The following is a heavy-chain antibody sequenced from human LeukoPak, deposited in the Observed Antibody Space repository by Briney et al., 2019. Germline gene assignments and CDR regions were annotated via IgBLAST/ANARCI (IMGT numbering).Heavy chain of an antibody. CDR1: GFTFSSYG. CDR2: MWYDGSNK. CDR3: SKDLTSDFGGDLDP. J-gene: IGHJ5*02. Sequence: PGGSLRLSCAASGFTFSSYGMHWVRQAPGRGLEWVAVMWYDGSNKYYADSVKGRFTISRDNSKSTVYLQMNSLRVEDAAVYYCSKDLTSDFGGDLDPWGQGTLVTVSS. D-gene: IGHD3-10*01. V-gene: IGHV3-33*06.